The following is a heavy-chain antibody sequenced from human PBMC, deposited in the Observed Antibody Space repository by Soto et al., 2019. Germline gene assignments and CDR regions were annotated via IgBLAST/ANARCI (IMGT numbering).Heavy chain of an antibody. CDR3: AGPNDTGAFDI. J-gene: IGHJ3*02. CDR1: GFTVSSNY. D-gene: IGHD1-1*01. V-gene: IGHV3-53*01. CDR2: IYSGGST. Sequence: GGSLRLSCAASGFTVSSNYMSWVRQAPGKGLEWVSVIYSGGSTYHADSVKGRFTISRDNSKNTLYLQMNSLRAEDTAVYYCAGPNDTGAFDIWGQGTMVTVSS.